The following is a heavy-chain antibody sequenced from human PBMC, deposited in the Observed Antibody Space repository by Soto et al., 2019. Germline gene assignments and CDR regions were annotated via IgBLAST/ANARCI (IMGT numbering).Heavy chain of an antibody. CDR1: GFTFSTYS. Sequence: PGGSLRLSCAASGFTFSTYSMNWVRQAPGKGLEWVSYISSSSSTIFYTDSGKGRFTVSRDNAKNSLYLQMNSLRVEDTAVYYCARGDYYDTSGPFSDAFDIWGQGTMVTVSS. J-gene: IGHJ3*02. V-gene: IGHV3-48*01. CDR3: ARGDYYDTSGPFSDAFDI. CDR2: ISSSSSTI. D-gene: IGHD3-22*01.